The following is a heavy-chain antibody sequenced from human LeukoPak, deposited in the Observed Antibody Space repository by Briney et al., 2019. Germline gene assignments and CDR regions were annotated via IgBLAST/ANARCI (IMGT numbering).Heavy chain of an antibody. V-gene: IGHV5-10-1*01. CDR2: IDPSDSYT. D-gene: IGHD6-6*01. CDR1: GYSFTSYW. CDR3: ARPDGQLQRGFDY. Sequence: GESLKISCKGSGYSFTSYWISWVRQMPGKGLEWMGRIDPSDSYTNYSPSFQGHVTISADKSISTAYLQWSSLRASDTAMYYCARPDGQLQRGFDYWGQGTLVTVSS. J-gene: IGHJ4*02.